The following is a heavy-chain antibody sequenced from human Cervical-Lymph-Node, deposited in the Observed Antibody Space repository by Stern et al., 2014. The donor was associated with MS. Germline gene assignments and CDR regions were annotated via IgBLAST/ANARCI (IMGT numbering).Heavy chain of an antibody. J-gene: IGHJ4*02. CDR1: GFTFSSHS. V-gene: IGHV3-30-3*01. CDR3: ARERSEINLFFYFDY. CDR2: ISSDGIIN. Sequence: VQLEESGGGVVQPGRSLRLSCAASGFTFSSHSMHWVRQAPGKGLEWVAVISSDGIINYYADSVKGRFTISRDSSKDTLFLQMNSLRPEDTAVYYCARERSEINLFFYFDYWGQGTLVTVSS.